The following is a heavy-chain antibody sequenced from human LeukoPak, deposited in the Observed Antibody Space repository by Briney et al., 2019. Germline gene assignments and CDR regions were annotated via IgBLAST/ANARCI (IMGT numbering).Heavy chain of an antibody. CDR3: ASDTQYYDFWSGYKGGYFDY. CDR1: GFTFSSYS. J-gene: IGHJ4*02. V-gene: IGHV3-48*02. CDR2: ISSSSSTI. Sequence: GGSLRLSCAASGFTFSSYSMNWVRQAPGKGLGWVSYISSSSSTIYYADSVKGRFTISRDNAKNSLYLQMNSLRDEDTAVYYCASDTQYYDFWSGYKGGYFDYWGQGTLVTVSS. D-gene: IGHD3-3*01.